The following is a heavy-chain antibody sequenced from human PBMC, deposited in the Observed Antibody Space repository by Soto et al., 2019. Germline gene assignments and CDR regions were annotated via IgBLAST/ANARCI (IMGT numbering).Heavy chain of an antibody. CDR2: IKQDGSEK. D-gene: IGHD1-26*01. CDR1: GFTFSSYW. J-gene: IGHJ4*02. Sequence: EVQLVESGGGLVQPGGSLRLSCAASGFTFSSYWMSWVRQAPGKGLEWVANIKQDGSEKYYVDSVKGRFTISRDNAKNSPYLQMNSLRAEDTAVYYCASQVGATWGSVYYFDYWGQGTLVTVSS. V-gene: IGHV3-7*01. CDR3: ASQVGATWGSVYYFDY.